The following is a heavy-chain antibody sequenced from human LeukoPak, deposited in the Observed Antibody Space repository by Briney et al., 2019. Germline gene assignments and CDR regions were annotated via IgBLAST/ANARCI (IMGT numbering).Heavy chain of an antibody. CDR1: GYTFTNYY. J-gene: IGHJ4*02. D-gene: IGHD5-24*01. V-gene: IGHV1-46*01. Sequence: GASVKVSCEASGYTFTNYYIHWVRHAPGQGLEWMGIINPSGGSTTYAQKFQGRGTMTRDTSTSTVYMELRSLRSEDTAVYYCARGGKGNADGYNQALNYWGQGTLVTVSS. CDR3: ARGGKGNADGYNQALNY. CDR2: INPSGGST.